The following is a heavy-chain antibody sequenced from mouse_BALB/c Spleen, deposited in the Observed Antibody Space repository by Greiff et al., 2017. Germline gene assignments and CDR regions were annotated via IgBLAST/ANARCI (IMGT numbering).Heavy chain of an antibody. D-gene: IGHD3-3*01. J-gene: IGHJ4*01. CDR3: ARERAPSYAMDY. V-gene: IGHV1S56*01. Sequence: QVQLQQSGPELVKPGASVRISCKASGYTFTSYYIHWVKQRPGQGLEWIGWIYPGNVNTKYNEKFKGKATLTADKSSSTAYMQLSSLTSEDSAVYFCARERAPSYAMDYWGQGTSVTVSS. CDR1: GYTFTSYY. CDR2: IYPGNVNT.